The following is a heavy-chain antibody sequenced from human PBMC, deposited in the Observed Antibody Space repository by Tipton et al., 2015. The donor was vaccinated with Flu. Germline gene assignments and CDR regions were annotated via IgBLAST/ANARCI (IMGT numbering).Heavy chain of an antibody. CDR3: ARDRSDPSGYNSGLPLYYYYYYGMDV. CDR1: GGSISSYY. J-gene: IGHJ6*02. D-gene: IGHD5-18*01. Sequence: TLSLTCTVSGGSISSYYWSWIRQPAGKGLEWIGRIYTSGSTNYNPSLKSRVTMSVDTSKNQFSLKLSSVTAADTAVYYCARDRSDPSGYNSGLPLYYYYYYGMDVWGQGTTVTVSS. CDR2: IYTSGST. V-gene: IGHV4-4*07.